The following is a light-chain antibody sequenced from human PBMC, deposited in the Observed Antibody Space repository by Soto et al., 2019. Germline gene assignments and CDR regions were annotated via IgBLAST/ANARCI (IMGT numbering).Light chain of an antibody. CDR1: QSIGDT. J-gene: IGKJ5*01. CDR3: QQYGSSPIT. Sequence: EIVMTQSPATLSVSPGGRATLSCRASQSIGDTLAWYQQKPGQAPRLLIYGAFNRATGIPDRFSGSGSGTDFTLTISRLEPEDFVVYYCQQYGSSPITFGQGTRLEI. V-gene: IGKV3-20*01. CDR2: GAF.